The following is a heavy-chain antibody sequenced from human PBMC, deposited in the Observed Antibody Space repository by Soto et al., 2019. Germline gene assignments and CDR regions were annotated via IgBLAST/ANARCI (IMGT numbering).Heavy chain of an antibody. Sequence: QVQLVQSGAEVKKPGASVKVSCKASGYTFTSYGISWVRQAPGQGLEWMGWISAYNGNTNYAQKLQGRVTMTTDTSTSTAYMELRSLRSDDTAVYYCARLLYYGSGSYGGYYYGMDVWGQGTTVTVSS. CDR3: ARLLYYGSGSYGGYYYGMDV. J-gene: IGHJ6*02. CDR1: GYTFTSYG. CDR2: ISAYNGNT. D-gene: IGHD3-10*01. V-gene: IGHV1-18*01.